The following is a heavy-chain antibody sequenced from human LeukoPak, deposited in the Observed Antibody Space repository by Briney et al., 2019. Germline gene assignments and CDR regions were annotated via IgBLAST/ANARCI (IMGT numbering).Heavy chain of an antibody. J-gene: IGHJ6*03. D-gene: IGHD2/OR15-2a*01. CDR1: GYTFTSYG. V-gene: IGHV1-18*01. Sequence: ASVKVSCKASGYTFTSYGISWVRQAPGQGLEWMGWISAYNGNTNYVQKLQGRVTMTTDTSTSTAYMELRSLRSDDTAVYYCARDFLYYYYMDVWGKGTTVTISS. CDR3: ARDFLYYYYMDV. CDR2: ISAYNGNT.